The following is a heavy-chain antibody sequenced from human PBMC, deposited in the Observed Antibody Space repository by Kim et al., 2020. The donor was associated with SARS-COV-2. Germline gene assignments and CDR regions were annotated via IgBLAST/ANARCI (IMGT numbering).Heavy chain of an antibody. D-gene: IGHD3-10*01. J-gene: IGHJ5*02. CDR3: ARDARLLWFGELFFWFDP. Sequence: GGSLRLSCAASGFTFSSYSMNWVRQAPGKGLEWVSSISSSSSYIYYADSVKGRFTISRDNAKNSLYLQMNSLRAEDTAVYYCARDARLLWFGELFFWFDPWGQGTLVTVSS. CDR2: ISSSSSYI. V-gene: IGHV3-21*01. CDR1: GFTFSSYS.